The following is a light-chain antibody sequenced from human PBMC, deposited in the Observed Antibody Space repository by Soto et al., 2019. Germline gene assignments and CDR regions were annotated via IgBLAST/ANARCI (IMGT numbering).Light chain of an antibody. CDR1: SSDVGAYNS. J-gene: IGLJ1*01. Sequence: QSVLTQPASVSGSPGQSIAISCTGTSSDVGAYNSVSWYQQHPGKAPKLIIYDVSTRPSGISDRFSGSKSGNTASLTISGLQAEDESDYYCSSYTPSVTYVFGTGTKVTV. V-gene: IGLV2-14*01. CDR2: DVS. CDR3: SSYTPSVTYV.